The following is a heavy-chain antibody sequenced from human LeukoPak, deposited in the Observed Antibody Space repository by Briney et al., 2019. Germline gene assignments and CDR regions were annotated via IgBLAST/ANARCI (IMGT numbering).Heavy chain of an antibody. D-gene: IGHD5-24*01. CDR3: ARDRFRDGYSPFDY. CDR1: GFTVSSNY. CDR2: INSDGSST. Sequence: GGSLRLSCAASGFTVSSNYMSWVRQAPGKGLVWASRINSDGSSTSYADSVKGRFTISRDNAKNTLYLQMNSLRAEDTAVYYCARDRFRDGYSPFDYWGQGTLVTVSS. J-gene: IGHJ4*02. V-gene: IGHV3-74*01.